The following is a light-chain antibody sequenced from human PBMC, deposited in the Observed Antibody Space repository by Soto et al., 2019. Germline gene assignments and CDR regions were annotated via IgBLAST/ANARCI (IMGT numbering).Light chain of an antibody. CDR3: ASYAGNNNFVL. V-gene: IGLV2-8*01. CDR1: SSDVGAYNY. CDR2: EVT. Sequence: QSALAQPPSASGSPGQSVTISCTGTSSDVGAYNYVSWYQQHPGKAPKLVIYEVTERPSGVPERFSGSKSGSTASLTVSGRQAEDEALYYCASYAGNNNFVLFGRGTKLTVL. J-gene: IGLJ2*01.